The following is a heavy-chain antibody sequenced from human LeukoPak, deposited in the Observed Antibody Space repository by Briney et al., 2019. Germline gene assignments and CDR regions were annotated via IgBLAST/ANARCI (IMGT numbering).Heavy chain of an antibody. D-gene: IGHD6-13*01. J-gene: IGHJ4*02. Sequence: PGGSLRLSCAASGFIFNTYGMNWVRQAPGKGLEWISSISSGSNYIYYADSVKGRFTISRDNAKNSLFLQMNSLRADDTAAYYCATTSSSWYYFDFWGQGTLVTVSS. CDR2: ISSGSNYI. CDR1: GFIFNTYG. CDR3: ATTSSSWYYFDF. V-gene: IGHV3-21*01.